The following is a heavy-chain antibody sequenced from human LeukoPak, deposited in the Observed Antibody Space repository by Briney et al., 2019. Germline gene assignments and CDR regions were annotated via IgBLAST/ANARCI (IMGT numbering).Heavy chain of an antibody. CDR2: IFSGYGT. J-gene: IGHJ4*02. CDR3: ATAEGEN. D-gene: IGHD3-16*01. V-gene: IGHV3-53*01. CDR1: GFTVSSNH. Sequence: PGGSLSLSCAASGFTVSSNHMSWVRQAPGKGLEWVSIIFSGYGTYYADSVKGRFTISRDNSKNTLYLQMNSLRAEDTAVYYCATAEGENWGQGTLVTVPS.